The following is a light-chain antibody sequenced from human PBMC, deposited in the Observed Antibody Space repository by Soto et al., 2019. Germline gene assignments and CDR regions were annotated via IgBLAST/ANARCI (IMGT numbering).Light chain of an antibody. CDR1: QRISSY. Sequence: DLQITQAPSSLSASVGDRVTITCRASQRISSYLNWYQQKPGKAPELLIYAASNLQSEVPSRFRGSGSGTEFTLTISSLQPEDFATYYCQQSYNIFSWTFGQGTKVDIK. CDR2: AAS. CDR3: QQSYNIFSWT. V-gene: IGKV1-39*01. J-gene: IGKJ1*01.